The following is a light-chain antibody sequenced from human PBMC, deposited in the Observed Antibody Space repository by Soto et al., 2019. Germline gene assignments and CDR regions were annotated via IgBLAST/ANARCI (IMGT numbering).Light chain of an antibody. Sequence: EIVMTQSPATLSVSPGERATLSCRASQHVSRNFAWYRQKPGQAPTLVIYGASTRATGIPARFSGSGFGTEFNLTISSLPSEDFAIYYCQQYNNWPYTFGQGTKLEIK. J-gene: IGKJ2*01. CDR3: QQYNNWPYT. V-gene: IGKV3-15*01. CDR1: QHVSRN. CDR2: GAS.